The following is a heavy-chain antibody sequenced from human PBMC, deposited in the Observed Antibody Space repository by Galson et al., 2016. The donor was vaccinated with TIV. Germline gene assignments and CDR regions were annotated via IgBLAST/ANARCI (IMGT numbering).Heavy chain of an antibody. Sequence: ETLSLTCTVSGGSISGYYWSWIRQPARKGLEWVGRIYSGGSTNYNPSLKSRVTMSVDTSKSQLSLKMSSVAAADTAVYYCARGVWLGGDYFDFWGQGTLVTVSS. V-gene: IGHV4-4*07. J-gene: IGHJ4*02. CDR2: IYSGGST. CDR1: GGSISGYY. D-gene: IGHD3-10*01. CDR3: ARGVWLGGDYFDF.